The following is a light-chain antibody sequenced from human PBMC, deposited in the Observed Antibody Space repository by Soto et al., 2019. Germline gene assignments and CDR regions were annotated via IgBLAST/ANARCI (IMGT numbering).Light chain of an antibody. J-gene: IGKJ2*01. CDR3: QQYNNWPPNT. Sequence: EIVMTQSPATLSVSPGGRATLSCRASQSVSSNLAWYQQKPGQAPRLLIYGASTRATGIPARFRGSGSGTEFTLTISSLQSEDFAVYYCQQYNNWPPNTFGQGTKLEIK. CDR1: QSVSSN. CDR2: GAS. V-gene: IGKV3-15*01.